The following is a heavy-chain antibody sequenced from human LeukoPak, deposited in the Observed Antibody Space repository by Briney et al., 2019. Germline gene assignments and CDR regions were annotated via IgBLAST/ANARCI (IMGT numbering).Heavy chain of an antibody. Sequence: SETLYVTCTVSGYSMSSGYCWGWIRQPPGKGLELIGSIYHSGSTFYNPSLKCRVTISVDTSKNQFPLRLTSVTAADTAVYYCARLSGIYCDRGSCFNYFDSWGQGALVTVSS. CDR2: IYHSGST. CDR3: ARLSGIYCDRGSCFNYFDS. CDR1: GYSMSSGYC. V-gene: IGHV4-38-2*02. J-gene: IGHJ5*01. D-gene: IGHD2-15*01.